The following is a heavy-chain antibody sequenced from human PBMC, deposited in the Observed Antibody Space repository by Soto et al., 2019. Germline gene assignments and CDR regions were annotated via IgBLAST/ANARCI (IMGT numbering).Heavy chain of an antibody. CDR3: ARYYYGSGSYYELFDY. V-gene: IGHV5-10-1*03. Sequence: EVQLVQSGAEVKKPGESLRISCKGSGYSFTSYCISWVRQMPGKGLEWKGRIDPSDSYTNYNPSFHGHVTISADKSISTAYLQWSSLKASDTAMYYCARYYYGSGSYYELFDYCGQGTLVTVSS. CDR2: IDPSDSYT. CDR1: GYSFTSYC. D-gene: IGHD3-10*01. J-gene: IGHJ4*02.